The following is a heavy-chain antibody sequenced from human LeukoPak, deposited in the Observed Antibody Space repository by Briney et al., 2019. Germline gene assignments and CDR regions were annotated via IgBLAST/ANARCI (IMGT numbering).Heavy chain of an antibody. V-gene: IGHV4-59*01. D-gene: IGHD3-22*01. J-gene: IGHJ4*02. CDR1: GDSISDYY. CDR2: ISYSGST. CDR3: ARGTGYSSSWYKYYYDSSGLTPFDY. Sequence: KTSETLSLTCTVSGDSISDYYWSWIRQPPGKGLEWLGYISYSGSTYYNPSLKSRVTISADTSKNQFSLKLSSVTAADTAVYYCARGTGYSSSWYKYYYDSSGLTPFDYWGQGTLVTVSS.